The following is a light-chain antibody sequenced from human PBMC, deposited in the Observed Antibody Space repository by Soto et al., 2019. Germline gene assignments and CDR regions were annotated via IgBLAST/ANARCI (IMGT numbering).Light chain of an antibody. Sequence: QSALTQPGSVSGSPGQSITISCTGTSSDVGGYNYVSWYQQHPGKAPKLVIYDVSNRPSGVSNRFSGSKSGNTASLTISGLQAEDEADYYCSSYTSSSTLYVFGTGTKLTVL. CDR2: DVS. CDR1: SSDVGGYNY. V-gene: IGLV2-14*01. CDR3: SSYTSSSTLYV. J-gene: IGLJ1*01.